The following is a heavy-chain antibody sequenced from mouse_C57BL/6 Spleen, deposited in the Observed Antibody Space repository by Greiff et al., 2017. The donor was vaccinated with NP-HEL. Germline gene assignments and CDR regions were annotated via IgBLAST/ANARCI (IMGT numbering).Heavy chain of an antibody. J-gene: IGHJ1*03. V-gene: IGHV5-4*03. Sequence: EVMLVESGGGLVKPGGSLKLSCAASGFTFSSYAMSWVRQTPEKRLEWVATISDGGSYTYYPDNVKGRFTISRDNAKNNLYLQMSHLKSEDTAMYYCARGYYGSSYGGYFDVWGTGTTVTVSS. CDR3: ARGYYGSSYGGYFDV. CDR1: GFTFSSYA. CDR2: ISDGGSYT. D-gene: IGHD1-1*01.